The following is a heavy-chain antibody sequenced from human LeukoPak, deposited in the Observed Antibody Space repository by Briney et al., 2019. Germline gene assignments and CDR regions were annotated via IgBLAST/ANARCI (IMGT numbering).Heavy chain of an antibody. J-gene: IGHJ4*02. D-gene: IGHD3-9*01. CDR2: ISWNSGSI. CDR3: AKDSLSVKTGYSTMPFDY. Sequence: PGGSLRLSCAASGFTFDDYAMHWVRQAPGKGLEWVSGISWNSGSIGYADSVKGRFTISRDNAKNSLCLQMNSLRAEDTALYYCAKDSLSVKTGYSTMPFDYWGQGTLVTVSS. CDR1: GFTFDDYA. V-gene: IGHV3-9*01.